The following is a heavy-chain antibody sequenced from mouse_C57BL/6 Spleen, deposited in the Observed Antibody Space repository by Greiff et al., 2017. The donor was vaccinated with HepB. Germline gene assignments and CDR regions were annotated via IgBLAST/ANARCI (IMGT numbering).Heavy chain of an antibody. CDR2: IRNKANNHAT. V-gene: IGHV6-6*01. CDR3: TPSSSDYVDYAMDY. D-gene: IGHD3-2*02. J-gene: IGHJ4*01. Sequence: EVKVEESGGGLVQPGGSMKLSCAASGFTFSDAWMDWVRQSPEKGLEWVAEIRNKANNHATYYAESVKGRFTISRDDSKSSVYLQMNSLRAEDTGIYYCTPSSSDYVDYAMDYWGQGTSVTVSS. CDR1: GFTFSDAW.